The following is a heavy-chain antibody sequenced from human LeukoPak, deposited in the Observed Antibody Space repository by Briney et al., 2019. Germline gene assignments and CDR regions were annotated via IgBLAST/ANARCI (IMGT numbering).Heavy chain of an antibody. CDR1: GFTVSSSY. V-gene: IGHV3-53*01. Sequence: GGSLRLSCAASGFTVSSSYMSWVRQAPGKGLEWVSVIYSGGSTYYADSVKGRFIISRDASKNTLYLQMNSLRAEDTAVYYCARDSASAYYFDYWGQGTLVTVSS. CDR3: ARDSASAYYFDY. CDR2: IYSGGST. J-gene: IGHJ4*02.